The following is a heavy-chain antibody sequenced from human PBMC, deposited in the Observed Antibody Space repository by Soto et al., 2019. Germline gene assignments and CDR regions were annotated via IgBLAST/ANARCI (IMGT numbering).Heavy chain of an antibody. Sequence: VASVKVSCKASGYTFTSYGISWVRQAPGQGLEWMGWISAYNGNTNYAQKLQGRVTMTTDTSTSTAYMELSSLRSEDTAVYYCARSAAAGQHLQGIDPWGQGTLVTVSS. D-gene: IGHD6-13*01. V-gene: IGHV1-18*01. J-gene: IGHJ5*02. CDR2: ISAYNGNT. CDR1: GYTFTSYG. CDR3: ARSAAAGQHLQGIDP.